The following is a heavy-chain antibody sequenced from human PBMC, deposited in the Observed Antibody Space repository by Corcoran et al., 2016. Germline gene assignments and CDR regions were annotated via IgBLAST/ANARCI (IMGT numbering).Heavy chain of an antibody. V-gene: IGHV2-5*02. CDR1: GFSLTTTGVG. D-gene: IGHD1-7*01. Sequence: QITLKESGPTLVKPTQTLTLTCTFSGFSLTTTGVGVGWIRQPPGKALEWLAVIYWDDDKRYSPSLRSRLTISKDTSKNQVVRTMTNMDPGETATYYCAHRLVGTRDWNYVSLDYWGQGTLVTVSA. J-gene: IGHJ4*02. CDR3: AHRLVGTRDWNYVSLDY. CDR2: IYWDDDK.